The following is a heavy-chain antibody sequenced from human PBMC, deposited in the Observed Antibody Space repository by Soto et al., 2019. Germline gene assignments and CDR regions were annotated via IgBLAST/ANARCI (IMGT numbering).Heavy chain of an antibody. Sequence: QVQLVESGGGVVQPGGSLRLSCAASGSAFSRYGMHWVRQAPGKGLEWVAVIWSDGSKKYYADSVEGRFTISKDNSRNPQDLQMNSLRVDATAMYYGATDAGSSPFDYWGQGALVTVSS. J-gene: IGHJ4*02. CDR3: ATDAGSSPFDY. CDR1: GSAFSRYG. V-gene: IGHV3-33*03. D-gene: IGHD3-10*01. CDR2: IWSDGSKK.